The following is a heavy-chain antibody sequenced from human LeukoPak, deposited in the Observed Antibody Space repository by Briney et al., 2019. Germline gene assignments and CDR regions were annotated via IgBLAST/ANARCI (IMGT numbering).Heavy chain of an antibody. CDR3: ARSNYGSSGYYYGWGSYYFDY. Sequence: PGGSLRLSCAASGFTFSSYEMNWVRQAPGKGLEWVSYISSSGSTIYYADSVKGRFTISRDNAKNSLYLQMNSLRAEDTAVYYCARSNYGSSGYYYGWGSYYFDYWGQGTLVTVSS. CDR1: GFTFSSYE. J-gene: IGHJ4*02. CDR2: ISSSGSTI. V-gene: IGHV3-48*03. D-gene: IGHD3-22*01.